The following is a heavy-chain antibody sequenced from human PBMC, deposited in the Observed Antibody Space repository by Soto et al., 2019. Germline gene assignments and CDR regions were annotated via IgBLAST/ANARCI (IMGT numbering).Heavy chain of an antibody. CDR3: ARDLTARLTAGSGMDV. V-gene: IGHV3-48*03. Sequence: EVQLVESGGGLVQPGGSLRLSCAASGFTFSSYEMNWVRQAPGKGLEWVSYISSSGSIIYYEDSVKGRFTISGDNAKNSLYLQMNSLRAEDTAVYYCARDLTARLTAGSGMDVWGHGTTVTVSS. J-gene: IGHJ6*02. CDR2: ISSSGSII. CDR1: GFTFSSYE. D-gene: IGHD6-13*01.